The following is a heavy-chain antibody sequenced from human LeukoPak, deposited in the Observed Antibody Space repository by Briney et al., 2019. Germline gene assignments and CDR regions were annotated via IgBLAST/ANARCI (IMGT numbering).Heavy chain of an antibody. V-gene: IGHV3-30*18. CDR3: AKDVAARFLAADY. J-gene: IGHJ4*02. Sequence: GGSLRLSCAASGFTFSSYGMHWVRQAPGKGLEWVAVISYDGSNKYYADSVKGRFTISRDNSKNTLYLQMNSLRAEDTAVYYCAKDVAARFLAADYWGQGTLVTVSS. CDR1: GFTFSSYG. D-gene: IGHD6-6*01. CDR2: ISYDGSNK.